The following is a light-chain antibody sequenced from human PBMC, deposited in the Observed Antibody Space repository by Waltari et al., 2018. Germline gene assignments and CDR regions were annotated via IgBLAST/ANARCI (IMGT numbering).Light chain of an antibody. V-gene: IGKV3-11*01. Sequence: EIVLTQSPATLSLSPGDTATLSCRASQSVGSYLAWYQQKPGQPPRLLIYDASNRATGVPARFRGSGSGPDCTITIRSLEADDFAVYYCQQRSNWTPHAFGQGARLEIK. CDR2: DAS. J-gene: IGKJ2*01. CDR3: QQRSNWTPHA. CDR1: QSVGSY.